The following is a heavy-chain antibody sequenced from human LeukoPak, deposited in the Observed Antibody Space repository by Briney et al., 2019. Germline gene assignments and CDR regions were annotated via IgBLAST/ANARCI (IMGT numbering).Heavy chain of an antibody. CDR3: ARVPAADPGYYGMDV. J-gene: IGHJ6*02. CDR1: GYTFTGYY. V-gene: IGHV1-2*02. Sequence: GASVKVSCTASGYTFTGYYMHWVRQAPGQGLEWMGWINPNSGGTNYAQKFQGRVTMTRDTSISTAYMELSRLRSDDTAVYYCARVPAADPGYYGMDVWGQGTTVTVSS. D-gene: IGHD6-13*01. CDR2: INPNSGGT.